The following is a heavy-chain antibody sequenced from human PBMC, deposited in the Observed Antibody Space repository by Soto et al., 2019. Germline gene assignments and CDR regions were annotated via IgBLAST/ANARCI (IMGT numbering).Heavy chain of an antibody. J-gene: IGHJ4*02. Sequence: PGGSLRLSCAASGFTVSSNYMSWVRQAPGKGLEWVSVIYSGGSTYYADSVKGRFTISRDNSKNTLYLQMSSLRAEDTAVYYCARGESYPGYSGYEFDYWGQGTLVTVSS. CDR3: ARGESYPGYSGYEFDY. CDR1: GFTVSSNY. CDR2: IYSGGST. V-gene: IGHV3-66*01. D-gene: IGHD5-12*01.